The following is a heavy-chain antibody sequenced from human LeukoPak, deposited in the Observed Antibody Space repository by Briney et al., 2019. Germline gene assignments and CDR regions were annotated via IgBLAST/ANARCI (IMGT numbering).Heavy chain of an antibody. CDR3: ARGYGRQTNSGMDV. V-gene: IGHV4-59*01. D-gene: IGHD5-18*01. CDR1: GGSIYGFY. J-gene: IGHJ6*04. Sequence: SETLSLTCTVSGGSIYGFYWSWTRQFPEKGLEWIGYVYFSGSTNYNPSLESRVTISIDTSKNQFSLKLSSVTAADTAVYYCARGYGRQTNSGMDVWGKGSTVTVSA. CDR2: VYFSGST.